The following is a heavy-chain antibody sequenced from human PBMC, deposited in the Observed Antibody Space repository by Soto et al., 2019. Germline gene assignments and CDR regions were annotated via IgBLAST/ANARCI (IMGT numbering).Heavy chain of an antibody. CDR1: GFTFTNAW. J-gene: IGHJ4*02. CDR2: IQSKADGGTT. V-gene: IGHV3-15*07. CDR3: ATTPDGYCSSTTCYSYFDY. Sequence: EVQLVESGGGLVEPGGSLRLSCAASGFTFTNAWMNWVRQAPGKGLEWVGRIQSKADGGTTEYAAPVQDRFTISRDDSQSTLYLQMASLKTEDTAVYFCATTPDGYCSSTTCYSYFDYWGQGTLATVSS. D-gene: IGHD2-2*01.